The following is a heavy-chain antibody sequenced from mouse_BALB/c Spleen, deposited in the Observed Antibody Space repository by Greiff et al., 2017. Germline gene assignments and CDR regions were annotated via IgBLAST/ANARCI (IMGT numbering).Heavy chain of an antibody. CDR3: ARGITTATFAY. D-gene: IGHD1-2*01. CDR1: GFTFSSYA. J-gene: IGHJ3*01. CDR2: ISSGGST. V-gene: IGHV5-6-5*01. Sequence: EVKLEESGGGLVKPGGSLKLSCAASGFTFSSYAMSWVRQTPEKRLEWVASISSGGSTYYPDSVKGRFTISRDNARNILYLQMSSLRSEDTAMYYCARGITTATFAYWGQGTLVTVSA.